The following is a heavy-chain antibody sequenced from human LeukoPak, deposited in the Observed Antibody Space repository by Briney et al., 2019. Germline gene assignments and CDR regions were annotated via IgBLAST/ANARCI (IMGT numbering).Heavy chain of an antibody. Sequence: GGSLRLSCAASGFTFSSYGMHWVRQAPGKGLEWVAVIWYDGSNKYYADSVKGRFTISRDNSKNTLYLQMNSLRAEDTAVYYCARDLLTGLYYYYGMDVWGQGTTVTVSS. CDR1: GFTFSSYG. CDR2: IWYDGSNK. CDR3: ARDLLTGLYYYYGMDV. J-gene: IGHJ6*02. D-gene: IGHD3-9*01. V-gene: IGHV3-33*01.